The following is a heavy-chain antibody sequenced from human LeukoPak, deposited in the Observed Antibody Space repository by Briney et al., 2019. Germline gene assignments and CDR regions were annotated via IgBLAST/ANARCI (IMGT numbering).Heavy chain of an antibody. D-gene: IGHD6-19*01. J-gene: IGHJ5*02. Sequence: SETLFLTCAVYGGSFSGYYWSWIRQPPGKGLEWIGEINRGGSTNYNPSLKSRVTISVDTSKNQFSLKLTSVTAADTAVYYCARGMAVAGRGNWFDPWGQGTLVTVSS. CDR1: GGSFSGYY. CDR2: INRGGST. CDR3: ARGMAVAGRGNWFDP. V-gene: IGHV4-34*01.